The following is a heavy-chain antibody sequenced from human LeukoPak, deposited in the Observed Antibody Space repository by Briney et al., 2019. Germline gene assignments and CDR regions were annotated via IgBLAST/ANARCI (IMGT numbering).Heavy chain of an antibody. CDR1: GFTVSSNY. J-gene: IGHJ4*02. V-gene: IGHV3-33*08. Sequence: GGSLRLSCAASGFTVSSNYMSWVRQAPGKGLDWVSFIRYDGSNKYYADSVKGRFTISRDNSKNTLFLQMNSLRAEDTAVYYCARRAGAYSHPYDYWGQGTLVTVSS. CDR2: IRYDGSNK. D-gene: IGHD4/OR15-4a*01. CDR3: ARRAGAYSHPYDY.